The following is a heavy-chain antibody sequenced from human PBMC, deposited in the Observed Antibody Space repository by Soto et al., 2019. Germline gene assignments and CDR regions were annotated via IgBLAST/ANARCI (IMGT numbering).Heavy chain of an antibody. Sequence: QVHLVQSGAEVKKPGASVNVSCKASGYTFTNFGLNWVRQAPGQGLEWMAWISPYNGKTDYAQKVQGRVTVTTDTSTATAYMEMSSLTSDDTAVYYCVRQPGVVGTADLYGMDVWGQGTTVTVSS. CDR3: VRQPGVVGTADLYGMDV. V-gene: IGHV1-18*01. CDR2: ISPYNGKT. D-gene: IGHD2-21*02. J-gene: IGHJ6*02. CDR1: GYTFTNFG.